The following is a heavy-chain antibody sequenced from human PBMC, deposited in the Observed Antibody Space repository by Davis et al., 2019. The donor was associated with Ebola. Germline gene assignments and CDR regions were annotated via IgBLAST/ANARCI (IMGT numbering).Heavy chain of an antibody. D-gene: IGHD6-19*01. CDR2: TYYNSKWYN. CDR3: ARGWYRTGLDV. V-gene: IGHV6-1*01. CDR1: GDSVSGSSGA. J-gene: IGHJ6*02. Sequence: LRLSCAISGDSVSGSSGAWNWIRQSPSRGLEWLGRTYYNSKWYNDYAASVKSRITVNPDTSKNQFSLLLKSVTPEDTAIYYCARGWYRTGLDVWGQGTTVTVSS.